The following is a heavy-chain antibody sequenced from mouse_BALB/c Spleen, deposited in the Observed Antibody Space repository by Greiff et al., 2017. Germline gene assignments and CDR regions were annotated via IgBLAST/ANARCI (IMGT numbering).Heavy chain of an antibody. D-gene: IGHD1-1*01. CDR1: GFDFSRYW. V-gene: IGHV4-1*02. J-gene: IGHJ4*01. Sequence: DVKLQESGGGLVQPGGSLKLSCAASGFDFSRYWMSWVRQAPGKGLEWIGEINPDSSTINYTPSLKDKFIISRDNAKNTLYLQMSKVRSEDTALYYCARDYGSSYVNYAMDYWGQGTSVTVSS. CDR3: ARDYGSSYVNYAMDY. CDR2: INPDSSTI.